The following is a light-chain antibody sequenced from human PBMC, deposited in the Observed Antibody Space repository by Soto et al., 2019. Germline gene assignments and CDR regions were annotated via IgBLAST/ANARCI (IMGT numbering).Light chain of an antibody. J-gene: IGLJ1*01. CDR1: SSDVGGYNY. Sequence: QSVLTQPPSASGSPGQSVTISCTGTSSDVGGYNYVSWYQQDPGKAPKLMIYEVSKRPSGVPDRFSGSKSGNTASLTVSGLQAEDEADYYCSSYAGSNNLYVFGTGTKVHRP. CDR2: EVS. CDR3: SSYAGSNNLYV. V-gene: IGLV2-8*01.